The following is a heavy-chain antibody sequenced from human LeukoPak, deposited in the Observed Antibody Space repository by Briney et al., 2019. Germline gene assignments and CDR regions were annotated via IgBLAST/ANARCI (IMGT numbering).Heavy chain of an antibody. D-gene: IGHD6-13*01. Sequence: SETLSLTCTVSGGSISSSSYYWGWIRQPPGKGLEWIGSIYYSGSTYYNPSLKSRVTISVDTSKNQFSLKLNSVTAADTAVYYCARGSRIAAAGRGSFDYWGQGTLVTASS. CDR3: ARGSRIAAAGRGSFDY. CDR2: IYYSGST. CDR1: GGSISSSSYY. J-gene: IGHJ4*02. V-gene: IGHV4-39*07.